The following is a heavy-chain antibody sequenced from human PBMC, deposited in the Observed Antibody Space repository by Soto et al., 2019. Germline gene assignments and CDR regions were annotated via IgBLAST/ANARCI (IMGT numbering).Heavy chain of an antibody. CDR2: TYYSGST. CDR1: GGSISSDDYY. CDR3: ARGSKGGYYYGMDV. V-gene: IGHV4-30-4*01. Sequence: SETLSLTCTVSGGSISSDDYYWTWIRQPPGKGLEWIGYTYYSGSTYYNPSLKSRVTISVDTSKNQFSLKLSSVTAADTAVYYCARGSKGGYYYGMDVWGQGTTVTVS. J-gene: IGHJ6*02. D-gene: IGHD3-16*01.